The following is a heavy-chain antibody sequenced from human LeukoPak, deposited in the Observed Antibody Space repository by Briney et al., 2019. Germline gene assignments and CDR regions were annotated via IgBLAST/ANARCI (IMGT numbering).Heavy chain of an antibody. V-gene: IGHV3-21*01. J-gene: IGHJ4*02. D-gene: IGHD1-26*01. CDR1: GFTFSSYS. Sequence: PGGSLRLSCAASGFTFSSYSMNWVRQAPGKGLEWVSSITSSSSYIYYADSVKGRFTISRDNAKNSLYLQMNSLRAEDTAVYYCARDRTIYSGSYFWDFWGQGTRVTVSS. CDR3: ARDRTIYSGSYFWDF. CDR2: ITSSSSYI.